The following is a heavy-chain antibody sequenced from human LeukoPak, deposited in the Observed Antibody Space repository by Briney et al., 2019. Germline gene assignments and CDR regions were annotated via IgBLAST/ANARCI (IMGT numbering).Heavy chain of an antibody. CDR3: ARDMDSSWYYFDY. J-gene: IGHJ4*02. CDR2: ISSSSSTI. Sequence: GGSLRLSCAASGFTFSSYSMNWVRQAPGKGLEWVSYISSSSSTIYYADSVKGRFTISRVNAKNSLYLQMNSLRAEDTAVYYCARDMDSSWYYFDYWGQGALVTVSS. CDR1: GFTFSSYS. V-gene: IGHV3-48*01. D-gene: IGHD6-13*01.